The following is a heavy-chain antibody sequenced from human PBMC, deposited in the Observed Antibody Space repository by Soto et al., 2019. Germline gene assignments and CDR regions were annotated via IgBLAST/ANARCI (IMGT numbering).Heavy chain of an antibody. J-gene: IGHJ5*02. V-gene: IGHV4-30-2*01. CDR3: ARVPGP. D-gene: IGHD7-27*01. CDR1: GGSISSGGYS. Sequence: QLQLQESGSGLVKPSQTLSLTCAVSGGSISSGGYSWSCIRQPPGKGLEWIGYIYHSVSTYYNPHLKTGVTISVDMSKNKFSLKLSSVTAADTAVYYCARVPGPGGQGTLVTVSS. CDR2: IYHSVST.